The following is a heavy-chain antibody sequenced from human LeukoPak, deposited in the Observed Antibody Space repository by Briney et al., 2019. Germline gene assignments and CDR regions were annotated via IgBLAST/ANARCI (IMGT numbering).Heavy chain of an antibody. CDR2: ISYDGSYK. CDR3: AKVGDYGDYALDY. CDR1: GFTFSSYG. D-gene: IGHD4-17*01. V-gene: IGHV3-30*18. Sequence: GGSLRLSCAASGFTFSSYGMHWVRQAPGKGLECVAVISYDGSYKYYADSVKGRFTISRDNSKNTLYLQMNSLRAEDTAVYYCAKVGDYGDYALDYWGQGTLVTVSS. J-gene: IGHJ4*02.